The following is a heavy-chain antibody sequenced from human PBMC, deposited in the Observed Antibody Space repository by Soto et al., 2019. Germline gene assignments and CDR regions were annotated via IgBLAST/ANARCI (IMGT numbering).Heavy chain of an antibody. J-gene: IGHJ5*02. CDR1: GFTFSSYR. CDR3: ARVWNNCIDH. D-gene: IGHD3-10*01. V-gene: IGHV3-21*01. Sequence: PGGSLSLSCAASGFTFSSYRMNWVRQAPGKGLEWVSSISSGGIYKYHADSVKGRFTISRDNAKNSLFLQMNSLRVEDTAVYYCARVWNNCIDHWGPGTLGTVSS. CDR2: ISSGGIYK.